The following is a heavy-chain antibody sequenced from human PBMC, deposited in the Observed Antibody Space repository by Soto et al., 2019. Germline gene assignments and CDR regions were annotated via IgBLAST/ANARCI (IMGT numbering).Heavy chain of an antibody. CDR2: IYYSGST. D-gene: IGHD5-12*01. J-gene: IGHJ4*02. Sequence: SGTLALTCTVPGGSISRYYWSWIRQPPGKGLEWIGYIYYSGSTNYNPSLKSRVTISVDTSKNQFSLKLSSVTAADTAVYYCARLDIVATIADYWGQGTLVTVSS. CDR1: GGSISRYY. CDR3: ARLDIVATIADY. V-gene: IGHV4-59*01.